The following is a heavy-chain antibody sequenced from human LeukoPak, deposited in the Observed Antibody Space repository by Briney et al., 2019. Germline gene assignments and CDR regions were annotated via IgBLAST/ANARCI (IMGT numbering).Heavy chain of an antibody. CDR2: IYTSGST. Sequence: SETLSLTCTVYGGSISSYYWSWIRQPPGKGLEWIGYIYTSGSTNYNPSLKSRVTIPVDTSKHQFSLKLSSVTAADTAVYYCAAQVGELWSSFDYWGQGTLVTVSS. V-gene: IGHV4-4*09. D-gene: IGHD3-16*01. J-gene: IGHJ4*02. CDR1: GGSISSYY. CDR3: AAQVGELWSSFDY.